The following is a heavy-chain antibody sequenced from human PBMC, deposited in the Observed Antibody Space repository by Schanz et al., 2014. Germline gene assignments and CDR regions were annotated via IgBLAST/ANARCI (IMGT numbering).Heavy chain of an antibody. D-gene: IGHD5-18*01. CDR3: AKDRGDGYSNGIFQY. V-gene: IGHV3-11*06. J-gene: IGHJ4*02. Sequence: PGGSLRLSCAASGFTFSDYYMTWIRQAPGKGLEWISYISNSGTYTKYADSVKGRFVISRDNAKNLLYLQMNGLRAEDTAVYFCAKDRGDGYSNGIFQYWGLGTLVTVSS. CDR2: ISNSGTYT. CDR1: GFTFSDYY.